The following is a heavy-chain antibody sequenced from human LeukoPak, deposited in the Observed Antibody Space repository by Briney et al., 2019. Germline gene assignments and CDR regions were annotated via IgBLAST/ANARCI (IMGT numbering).Heavy chain of an antibody. V-gene: IGHV3-23*01. Sequence: PGGSLRLSCAASGFTFSNAWMSWVRQAPGKGLEWVSAISGSGGSTYYADSVKGRFTISRDNSKNTLYLQMNSLRAEDTAVYYCAREVQVGATNYFDYWGQGTLVTVSS. CDR1: GFTFSNAW. CDR3: AREVQVGATNYFDY. CDR2: ISGSGGST. D-gene: IGHD1-26*01. J-gene: IGHJ4*02.